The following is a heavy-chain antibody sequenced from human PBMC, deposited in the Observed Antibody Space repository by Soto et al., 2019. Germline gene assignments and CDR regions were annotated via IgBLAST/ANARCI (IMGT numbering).Heavy chain of an antibody. CDR3: GRVVEGATRHTDPDS. CDR1: GVSILNSHSC. Sequence: PLETLPHTSTVSGVSILNSHSCWAWIRKPPGKGLQFIASVYHNGGAHYNSSLKSRVTISVDTANNQVSLRMRSLTAADTAFYYCGRVVEGATRHTDPDSWGQGILVTAPQ. D-gene: IGHD2-21*01. J-gene: IGHJ5*01. V-gene: IGHV4-39*01. CDR2: VYHNGGA.